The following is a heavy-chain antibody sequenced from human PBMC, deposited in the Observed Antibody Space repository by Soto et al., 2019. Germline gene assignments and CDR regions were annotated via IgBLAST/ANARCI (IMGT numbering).Heavy chain of an antibody. CDR3: AGLYPYYFDY. CDR2: IYYLGNT. Sequence: SETLSLTCTVSGGSISSTSSYWAWIRQPPGKGLEWVGSIYYLGNTYYNPSLGSRVTISVDTSKNQFSLKLSSVTAADTAVFYCAGLYPYYFDYWGQGTLVTVSS. V-gene: IGHV4-39*01. J-gene: IGHJ4*02. CDR1: GGSISSTSSY.